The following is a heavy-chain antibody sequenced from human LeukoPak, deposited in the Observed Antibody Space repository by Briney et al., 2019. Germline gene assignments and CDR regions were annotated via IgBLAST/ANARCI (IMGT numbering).Heavy chain of an antibody. J-gene: IGHJ2*01. CDR3: AKGGWALHWYFDL. CDR2: ISGSGGST. D-gene: IGHD6-19*01. Sequence: GSLRLSCAASGFTFSRYAMSWVRQAPGKGLEWVSAISGSGGSTYYADSVKGRFTISRDNSKNTLYLQMNGLRAEDTAVYYCAKGGWALHWYFDLWGRGTLVTVSS. CDR1: GFTFSRYA. V-gene: IGHV3-23*01.